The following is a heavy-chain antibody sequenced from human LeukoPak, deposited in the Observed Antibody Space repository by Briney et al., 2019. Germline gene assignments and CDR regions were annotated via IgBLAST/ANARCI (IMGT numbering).Heavy chain of an antibody. V-gene: IGHV4-30-2*01. Sequence: SQTLSLTCAVSGGSISSGGYSWSWIRQPPGEGLEWIGYIYHSGSTYYNPSLKSRVTISVDRSKNQFSLKLSSVTAVDTAVYYCARGRDIGWFDPWGQGTLVTVSS. CDR2: IYHSGST. CDR3: ARGRDIGWFDP. D-gene: IGHD5-12*01. J-gene: IGHJ5*02. CDR1: GGSISSGGYS.